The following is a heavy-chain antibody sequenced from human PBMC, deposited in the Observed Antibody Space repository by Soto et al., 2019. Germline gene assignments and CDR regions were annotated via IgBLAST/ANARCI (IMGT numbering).Heavy chain of an antibody. J-gene: IGHJ4*02. CDR1: GGSFSCYY. D-gene: IGHD3-10*01. CDR3: ARGGIAGSGSYYDY. Sequence: SETLSLTCAVYGGSFSCYYWSWIRQPPGKGLEWIGEINHSGSTNYNPSLKSRVTISVDTSKNQFSLKLSSVTAADTAVYYCARGGIAGSGSYYDYWGQGTLVTVSS. CDR2: INHSGST. V-gene: IGHV4-34*01.